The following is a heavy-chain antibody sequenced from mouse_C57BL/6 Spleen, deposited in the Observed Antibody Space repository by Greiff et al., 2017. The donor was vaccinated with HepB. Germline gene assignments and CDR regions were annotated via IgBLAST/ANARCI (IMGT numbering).Heavy chain of an antibody. J-gene: IGHJ2*01. V-gene: IGHV1-82*01. CDR2: IYPGDGDT. CDR1: GYAFSSSW. CDR3: ASSFITTVVADY. D-gene: IGHD1-1*01. Sequence: VQLVESGPELVKPGASVKISCKASGYAFSSSWMNWVKQRPGKGLEWIGRIYPGDGDTNYNGKFKGKATLTADKSSSTAYMQLSSLTSEDSAVYFCASSFITTVVADYWGQGTTLTVSS.